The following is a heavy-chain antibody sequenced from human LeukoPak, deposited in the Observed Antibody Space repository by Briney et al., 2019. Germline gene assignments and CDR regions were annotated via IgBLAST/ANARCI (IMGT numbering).Heavy chain of an antibody. V-gene: IGHV3-74*01. CDR2: INSDGSST. D-gene: IGHD3-10*01. CDR3: ARAFDYYGSGL. J-gene: IGHJ4*02. Sequence: GGSLRPSCAASGFTFSSYWMHWVRQAPGKGLVWVSRINSDGSSTNYADSVKGRFTISRDNAKNTLYLQMNSLRAEDTAVYYCARAFDYYGSGLWGQGTLVTVSS. CDR1: GFTFSSYW.